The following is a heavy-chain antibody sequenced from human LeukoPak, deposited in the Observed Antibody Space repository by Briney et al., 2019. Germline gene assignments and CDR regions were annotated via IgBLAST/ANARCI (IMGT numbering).Heavy chain of an antibody. J-gene: IGHJ4*03. CDR2: IFYSGST. CDR3: ARVSDPGVASGYLDY. D-gene: IGHD2-15*01. CDR1: GGSISSGGHY. V-gene: IGHV4-31*11. Sequence: PSETLSLTCAVSGGSISSGGHYWSWIRQHPGKGLEWVGYIFYSGSTYYNLSLKSRVLISVDTSKSQFPLKLSSVTAADTAVYYCARVSDPGVASGYLDYWGQGALVTVSS.